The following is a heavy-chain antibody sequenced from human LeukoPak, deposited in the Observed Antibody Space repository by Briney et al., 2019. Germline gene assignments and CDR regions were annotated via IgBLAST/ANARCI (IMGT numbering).Heavy chain of an antibody. V-gene: IGHV3-23*01. CDR3: AKGPGVGYCSSTSCYLGAFDI. Sequence: GGSLRLSCAASGFTFSSYAMSWVRQVPGKGLEWVSAISGSGGSTYYADSVKGRFTISRDNSKNTLYLQMNSLRAEDTAVYYCAKGPGVGYCSSTSCYLGAFDIWGQGTMVTVSS. CDR1: GFTFSSYA. D-gene: IGHD2-2*03. CDR2: ISGSGGST. J-gene: IGHJ3*02.